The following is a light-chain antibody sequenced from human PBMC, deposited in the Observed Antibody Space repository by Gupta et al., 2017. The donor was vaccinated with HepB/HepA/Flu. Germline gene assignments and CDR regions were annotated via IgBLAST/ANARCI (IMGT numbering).Light chain of an antibody. J-gene: IGLJ1*01. Sequence: QSALAQPPSASGSPGPSVTISCTGTSGDVGGYNYVSWYQQHPGKAPKLVIYEVTKRPSGVPDRFSGSKSGNTASLTVSGLQADDEADYYCSSYARYKEVFGTGTKVTVL. CDR3: SSYARYKEV. CDR2: EVT. CDR1: SGDVGGYNY. V-gene: IGLV2-8*01.